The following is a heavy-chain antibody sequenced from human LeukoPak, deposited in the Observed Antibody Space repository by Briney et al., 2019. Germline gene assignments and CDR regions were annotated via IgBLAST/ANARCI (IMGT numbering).Heavy chain of an antibody. CDR1: GYSISSGYY. J-gene: IGHJ3*02. CDR3: ARTKFGGDDAFDI. CDR2: IYHSGST. V-gene: IGHV4-38-2*01. D-gene: IGHD3-10*01. Sequence: SETLSLTCAVSGYSISSGYYWGWIRQPPGKGREWIGSIYHSGSTYYNPSLKSRVTISVDTSKNQFSLKLSSVTAADTAVYYCARTKFGGDDAFDIWGQGTMVTVSS.